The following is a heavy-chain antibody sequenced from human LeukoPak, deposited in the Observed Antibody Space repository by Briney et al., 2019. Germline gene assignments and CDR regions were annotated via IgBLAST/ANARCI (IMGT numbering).Heavy chain of an antibody. Sequence: GALRLSCAASGFTFSSYAMSWVRQAPGKGLEWVSTISGSGGSTYYADSVKGRFTISRDNSKNTLSLQMNSLRAEDTAVYYCAKSGLVTAIRSYFDYWGQGTLVTVSS. V-gene: IGHV3-23*01. CDR1: GFTFSSYA. J-gene: IGHJ4*02. CDR2: ISGSGGST. CDR3: AKSGLVTAIRSYFDY. D-gene: IGHD2-21*02.